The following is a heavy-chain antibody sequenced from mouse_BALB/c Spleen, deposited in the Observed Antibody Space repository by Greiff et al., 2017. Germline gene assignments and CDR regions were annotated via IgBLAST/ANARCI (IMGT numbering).Heavy chain of an antibody. Sequence: DVQLVESGGGLVKPGGSLKLSCAASGFTFSSYAMSWVRQSPEKRLEWVAEISSGGSYTYYPDTVTGRFTISRDNAKNTLYLEMSSLRSEDTAMYYCAREGYGNFDYWGQGTTLTVSS. CDR2: ISSGGSYT. CDR1: GFTFSSYA. D-gene: IGHD2-1*01. J-gene: IGHJ2*01. CDR3: AREGYGNFDY. V-gene: IGHV5-9-4*01.